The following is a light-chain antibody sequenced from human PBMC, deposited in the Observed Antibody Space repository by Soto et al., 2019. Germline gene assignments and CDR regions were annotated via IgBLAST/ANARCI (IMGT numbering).Light chain of an antibody. Sequence: EIVMTQSPANLSVSPGERATLSCRASQSVSSNLAWYQQKPGQAPRLLIYDASNRATGIPARFSGSGSGTDFTLTISRLEPEDFAVYYCQQYDSSPKTFGQGTKVDIK. V-gene: IGKV3D-15*01. CDR2: DAS. J-gene: IGKJ1*01. CDR3: QQYDSSPKT. CDR1: QSVSSN.